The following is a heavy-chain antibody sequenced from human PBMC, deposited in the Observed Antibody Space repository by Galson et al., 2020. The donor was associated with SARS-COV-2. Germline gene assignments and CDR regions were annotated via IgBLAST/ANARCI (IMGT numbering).Heavy chain of an antibody. Sequence: SETLSLTCAVYGGSFNGYYWTWIRQPPGKGLEWIGEINNSGSTKYNPSLKSRVTMSVDTSKNQFSLKLRSVTAADTAVYYCARPNWCSSASCYAEYFQQWGQGTLVTVSS. CDR1: GGSFNGYY. V-gene: IGHV4-34*01. CDR3: ARPNWCSSASCYAEYFQQ. CDR2: INNSGST. D-gene: IGHD2-2*01. J-gene: IGHJ1*01.